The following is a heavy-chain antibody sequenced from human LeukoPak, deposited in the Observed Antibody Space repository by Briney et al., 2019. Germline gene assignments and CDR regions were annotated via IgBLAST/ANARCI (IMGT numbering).Heavy chain of an antibody. CDR1: GFTVSSNC. CDR3: ARDHRVGSTIDY. V-gene: IGHV3-66*02. D-gene: IGHD1-26*01. CDR2: IYSGGST. J-gene: IGHJ4*02. Sequence: GGSLRLSCAASGFTVSSNCMSWVRQAPGKGLEWVSVIYSGGSTYYADSVKGRFTISRDNSKNTLYLQMNSLRAEDTAVYYCARDHRVGSTIDYWGQGTLVTVSS.